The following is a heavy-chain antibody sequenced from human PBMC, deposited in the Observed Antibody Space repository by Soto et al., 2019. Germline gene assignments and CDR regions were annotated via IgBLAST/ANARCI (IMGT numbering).Heavy chain of an antibody. V-gene: IGHV1-18*01. D-gene: IGHD6-13*01. J-gene: IGHJ5*02. CDR1: GYTFTSYG. Sequence: VASVKVSCKASGYTFTSYGISWVRQAPGQGLEWMGWISAYNGNTNYAQKLQGRVTMTTDTSTSTAYMEQRSLRSDDRAVYYFGCFLVESSSSCYEADNWLDPGGKETRVTVSS. CDR3: GCFLVESSSSCYEADNWLDP. CDR2: ISAYNGNT.